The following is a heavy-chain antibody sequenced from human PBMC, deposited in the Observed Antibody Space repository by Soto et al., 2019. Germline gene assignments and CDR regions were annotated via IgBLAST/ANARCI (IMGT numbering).Heavy chain of an antibody. CDR3: AKGTNGYHEY. D-gene: IGHD2-2*01. CDR1: GFTFSSYG. Sequence: HPVGSLRLSCAASGFTFSSYGMHWVRQAPGKGPEWVAVISYDGSNKYYADSVKGRFTISRDNSKNTLYLQMNSLRAEDTAVYYCAKGTNGYHEYLGQGTLVTVSS. J-gene: IGHJ4*02. CDR2: ISYDGSNK. V-gene: IGHV3-30*18.